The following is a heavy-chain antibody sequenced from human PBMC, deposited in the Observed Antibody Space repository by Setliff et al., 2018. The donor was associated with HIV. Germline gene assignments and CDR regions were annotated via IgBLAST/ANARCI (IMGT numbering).Heavy chain of an antibody. CDR2: ISYGGGLK. CDR1: GFTFGSYP. CDR3: ARDGGSSPSPVSDYYYYYMDV. V-gene: IGHV3-30*04. D-gene: IGHD1-26*01. Sequence: GGSLRLSCAASGFTFGSYPVHWVRQAPGKGLEWVAVISYGGGLKLYADSVKGRFTISRDNAKNSVYLQMNSLRAEDTAVYYCARDGGSSPSPVSDYYYYYMDVWGKGTTVTVSS. J-gene: IGHJ6*03.